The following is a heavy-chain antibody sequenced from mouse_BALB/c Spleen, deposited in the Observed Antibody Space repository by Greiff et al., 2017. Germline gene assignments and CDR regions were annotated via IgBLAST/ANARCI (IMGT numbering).Heavy chain of an antibody. CDR1: GYAFTSYN. J-gene: IGHJ4*01. CDR3: ARGGYYGSSSYAMDY. Sequence: EVKLVESGPELVKPGASVKVSCKASGYAFTSYNMYWVKQSHGKSLEWIGYIDPYNGGTSYNQKFKGKATLTVDKSSSTAYMHLNSLTSEDSAVYYCARGGYYGSSSYAMDYWGQGTSVTVSS. CDR2: IDPYNGGT. V-gene: IGHV1S135*01. D-gene: IGHD1-1*01.